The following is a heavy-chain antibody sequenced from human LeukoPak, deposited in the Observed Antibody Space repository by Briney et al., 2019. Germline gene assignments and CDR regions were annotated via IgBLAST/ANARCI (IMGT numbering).Heavy chain of an antibody. Sequence: SETLSLTCTVSGGSISSGGYYWSWIRQPPGKGLEWIGYIYHSGSTYYNPSLKSRVTISVDRSKNQFSLKLSSVTAADTAVYYCARATYYDGVGYWGQGTLVTVSS. CDR2: IYHSGST. D-gene: IGHD3-22*01. CDR1: GGSISSGGYY. J-gene: IGHJ4*02. CDR3: ARATYYDGVGY. V-gene: IGHV4-30-2*01.